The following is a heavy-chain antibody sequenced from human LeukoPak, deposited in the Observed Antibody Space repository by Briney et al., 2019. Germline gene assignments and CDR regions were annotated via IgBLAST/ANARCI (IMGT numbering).Heavy chain of an antibody. J-gene: IGHJ4*02. Sequence: GASVKVSCKASGYTFTGYYMHWVRQAPGQGLVWMGWINPNSGGTNYAQKFQGRVTMTRDTSISTAYMELSRLRSDDTAVYYCARLNLPYCTNGVCYRYFDYWGQGTLVTVSS. CDR2: INPNSGGT. D-gene: IGHD2-8*01. CDR1: GYTFTGYY. V-gene: IGHV1-2*02. CDR3: ARLNLPYCTNGVCYRYFDY.